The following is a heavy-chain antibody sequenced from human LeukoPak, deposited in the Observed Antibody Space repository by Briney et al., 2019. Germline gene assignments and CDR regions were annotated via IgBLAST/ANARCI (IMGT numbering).Heavy chain of an antibody. D-gene: IGHD1-26*01. CDR3: ARAIVGATHDAFDI. CDR1: GFTFSSYA. CDR2: SSSGSSK. J-gene: IGHJ3*02. Sequence: PGGSLRLSCAASGFTFSSYAMKWVRQAPGKGLEWVSVSSSGSSKYYLDSVEDRFTISRDNAKNSLYLQMNSLRAEDTAVYYCARAIVGATHDAFDIWGQGTMVTVSS. V-gene: IGHV3-69-1*01.